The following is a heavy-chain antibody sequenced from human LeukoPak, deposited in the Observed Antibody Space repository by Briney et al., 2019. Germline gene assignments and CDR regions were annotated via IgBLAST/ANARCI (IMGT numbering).Heavy chain of an antibody. CDR3: AREWLLLAVDY. CDR1: GDSISSYY. J-gene: IGHJ4*02. D-gene: IGHD6-19*01. Sequence: SETLSLTCTVHGDSISSYYWRWIRQPAGKGLEWIGRNYTSGSTNYNPSLKSRDTMSDDHPKNQLSPKLTSVTAADTAVYYCAREWLLLAVDYWGQGTLVSVSS. V-gene: IGHV4-4*07. CDR2: NYTSGST.